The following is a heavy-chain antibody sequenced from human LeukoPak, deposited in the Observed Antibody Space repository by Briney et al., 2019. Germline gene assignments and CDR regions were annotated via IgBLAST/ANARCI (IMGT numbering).Heavy chain of an antibody. CDR3: ARGLEWFGQFYYGMDV. J-gene: IGHJ6*04. CDR1: GGTFSSYA. CDR2: IIPIFGTA. D-gene: IGHD3-10*01. Sequence: SVKVSCKASGGTFSSYAISWVGQARGRGLEWMGGIIPIFGTANYARKFQGRVTITADHSTSTEYMELSTLRSEDTAVYYCARGLEWFGQFYYGMDVWGKGTTVPVSS. V-gene: IGHV1-69*13.